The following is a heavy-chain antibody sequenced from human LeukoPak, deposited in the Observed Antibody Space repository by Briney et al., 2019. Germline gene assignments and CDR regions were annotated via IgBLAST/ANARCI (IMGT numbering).Heavy chain of an antibody. CDR1: GFTFSSYW. CDR3: ARDLSILVGSTKGVDY. J-gene: IGHJ4*02. V-gene: IGHV3-7*01. CDR2: IKQDGSGK. D-gene: IGHD1-26*01. Sequence: GALRLSCAASGFTFSSYWMSWVRQAPGKGLEWVANIKQDGSGKYYVDSVKGRFTISRDNAKNSLYLQMNSLRAEDTAVYYCARDLSILVGSTKGVDYWGQGTLVTVSS.